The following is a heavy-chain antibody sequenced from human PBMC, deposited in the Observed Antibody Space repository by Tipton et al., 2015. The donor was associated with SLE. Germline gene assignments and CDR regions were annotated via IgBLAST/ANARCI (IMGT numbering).Heavy chain of an antibody. CDR3: ATFASYGLSLVGYMDV. Sequence: TLSLTCAVSGYSISSNYCWGWIRQPPGKGLEWIGSICHSGSTYYNPSLQSRVTISRDTSKNQFSLNLRSVTAADTAIYYCATFASYGLSLVGYMDVWGKGTTVTVSS. D-gene: IGHD3-10*01. J-gene: IGHJ6*03. CDR2: ICHSGST. V-gene: IGHV4-38-2*01. CDR1: GYSISSNYC.